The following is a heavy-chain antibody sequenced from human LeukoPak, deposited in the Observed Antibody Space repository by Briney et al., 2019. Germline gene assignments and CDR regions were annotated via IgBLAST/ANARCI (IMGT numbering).Heavy chain of an antibody. CDR1: GGSLTSGGYS. CDR3: ATHLHYYGSGSYPDY. V-gene: IGHV4-30-2*01. CDR2: MSHNGYS. Sequence: PSQTLSLTCAVSGGSLTSGGYSWGWIRQPPGKGLEWIGYMSHNGYSYYNPSLKSRVTISVDRSKNQFSLKLSSVTAADTAVYYCATHLHYYGSGSYPDYWGQGTLVTVSS. D-gene: IGHD3-10*01. J-gene: IGHJ4*02.